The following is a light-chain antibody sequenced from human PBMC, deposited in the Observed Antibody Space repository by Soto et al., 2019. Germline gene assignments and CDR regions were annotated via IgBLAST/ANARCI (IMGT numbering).Light chain of an antibody. CDR3: SSYTSRSTVV. CDR1: SGDVGAYNY. V-gene: IGLV2-14*01. CDR2: EVS. Sequence: SPLTQSASVSGSPGQSITISCTGTSGDVGAYNYVSWYQHHPGKAPKVMIYEVSNRPSGVSYRFSGSKSGNTASLTISGLQAEDEADYYCSSYTSRSTVVFGTGTKVTVL. J-gene: IGLJ1*01.